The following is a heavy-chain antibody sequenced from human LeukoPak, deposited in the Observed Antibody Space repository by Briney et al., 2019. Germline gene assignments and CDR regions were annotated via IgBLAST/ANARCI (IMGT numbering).Heavy chain of an antibody. CDR2: INHSGAT. D-gene: IGHD4-17*01. CDR1: GGSLSGYY. CDR3: ARGIYGVYYFDY. Sequence: SETLSLTCAVYGGSLSGYYWSWIRQPPGKGLEWIGEINHSGATNYNPSLKSRVTIAVDTSQNQFSLRLSSVTAADTAMYYCARGIYGVYYFDYWGQGALVTVSS. J-gene: IGHJ4*02. V-gene: IGHV4-34*01.